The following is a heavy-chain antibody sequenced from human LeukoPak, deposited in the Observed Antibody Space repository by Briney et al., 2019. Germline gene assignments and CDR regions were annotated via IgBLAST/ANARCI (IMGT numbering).Heavy chain of an antibody. J-gene: IGHJ2*01. V-gene: IGHV3-66*01. CDR3: ARESGYCSGGSCYRFTRYFDL. Sequence: PGGSLRLSRAASGFTVSSNYMSWVRQAPRKGLEWVSVLYSDGSTYYADSVKGRFTISRDNSKNTLYLQMNSLRAEDTAVYYCARESGYCSGGSCYRFTRYFDLWGRGTLVTVSS. CDR2: LYSDGST. CDR1: GFTVSSNY. D-gene: IGHD2-15*01.